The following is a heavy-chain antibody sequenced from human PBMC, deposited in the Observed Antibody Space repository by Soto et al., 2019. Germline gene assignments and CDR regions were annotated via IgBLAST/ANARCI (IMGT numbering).Heavy chain of an antibody. V-gene: IGHV1-69*02. CDR2: IIPILGIA. CDR3: ARTRPGRGHYCRGGSCSYYWVY. D-gene: IGHD2-15*01. J-gene: IGHJ4*02. CDR1: GGTFSSYT. Sequence: QVQLVQSGAEVKKPGSSVKVSCKASGGTFSSYTISWVRQAPGQGLEWMGRIIPILGIANYAQKFQGSVTITADKSTSTAYMELISLRSEDTAVYYCARTRPGRGHYCRGGSCSYYWVYWGQGTLVTVSS.